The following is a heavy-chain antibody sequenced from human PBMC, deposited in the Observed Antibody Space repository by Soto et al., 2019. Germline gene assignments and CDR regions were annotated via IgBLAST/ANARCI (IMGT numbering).Heavy chain of an antibody. CDR1: GGSFSGYY. D-gene: IGHD6-13*01. Sequence: SETLSLTCAVYGGSFSGYYWSWIRQPPGKGLEWIGEINHSGSTNYNPSLESRVTISVGTSKNQLSLKLSSVTAADTAVYYCARGLRSSRSWYVDYWGQGTLVTVSS. CDR2: INHSGST. J-gene: IGHJ4*02. V-gene: IGHV4-34*01. CDR3: ARGLRSSRSWYVDY.